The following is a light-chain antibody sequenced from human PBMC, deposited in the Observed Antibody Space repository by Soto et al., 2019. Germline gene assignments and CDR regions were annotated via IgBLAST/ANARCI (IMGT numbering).Light chain of an antibody. CDR2: DVT. CDR3: SSYTSSSTL. Sequence: QPVLTQPASVSGSPGQSITISCSVTSSDGGAFDYVSWYQQHPGKAPKLMIYDVTNRPSGVSNRFSGSKSGNTASLTISGLQAEDEADYYCSSYTSSSTLFGGGTKLTVL. J-gene: IGLJ2*01. V-gene: IGLV2-14*01. CDR1: SSDGGAFDY.